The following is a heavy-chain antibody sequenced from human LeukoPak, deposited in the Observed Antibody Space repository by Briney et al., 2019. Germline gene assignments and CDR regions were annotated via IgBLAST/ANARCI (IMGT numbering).Heavy chain of an antibody. CDR2: IYYSGST. CDR1: GGSISSRSHY. CDR3: ARLLYDSRGYYYFDY. D-gene: IGHD3-22*01. J-gene: IGHJ4*02. V-gene: IGHV4-39*01. Sequence: PSETLSLTCSVSGGSISSRSHYWGWIRQPPGKGLEWIGSIYYSGSTYDNPSLKSRVTISVDTSKNQFSLKLSSVTAVDTAVYYCARLLYDSRGYYYFDYWGQGTLVTVSS.